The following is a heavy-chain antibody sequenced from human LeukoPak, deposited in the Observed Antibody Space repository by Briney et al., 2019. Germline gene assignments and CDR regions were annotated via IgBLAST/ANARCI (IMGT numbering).Heavy chain of an antibody. CDR1: GFTFSSYE. J-gene: IGHJ4*02. D-gene: IGHD3-22*01. V-gene: IGHV3-48*03. CDR3: ARASRGYYDSSGYYRSFDY. Sequence: GGSLRLSCAASGFTFSSYEMNWVRQAPGKGLKWVSYISSSGSTIYYADSVKGRFTISRDNAKNSLYLQMNSLRAEDTAVYYCARASRGYYDSSGYYRSFDYWGQGTLVTVSS. CDR2: ISSSGSTI.